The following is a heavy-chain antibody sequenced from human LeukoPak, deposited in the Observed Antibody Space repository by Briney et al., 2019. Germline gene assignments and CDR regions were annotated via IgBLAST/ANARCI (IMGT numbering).Heavy chain of an antibody. V-gene: IGHV3-7*01. J-gene: IGHJ4*02. CDR1: GFTFSYSW. CDR3: ASRPGETDGSVSRPLDY. Sequence: GGSLRLSCAASGFTFSYSWMSWVRQAPGKGLEWVANIRQDGGAEYYVASVKGRFTIFRDNAKNSLYLQMNSLRADDTAVYYCASRPGETDGSVSRPLDYWGQGTLVTVSS. D-gene: IGHD3-10*01. CDR2: IRQDGGAE.